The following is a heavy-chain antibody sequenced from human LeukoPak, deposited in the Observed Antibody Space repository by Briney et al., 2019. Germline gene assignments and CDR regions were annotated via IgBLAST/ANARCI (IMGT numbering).Heavy chain of an antibody. CDR3: ARDSSSWT. V-gene: IGHV3-21*01. CDR2: ISSSSSYI. Sequence: AGGSLRLSCAASGFTFSSYSMNWVRRAPGKGLEWVSSISSSSSYIYYADSVKGRFTISRDNAKNSLCLQMNSLRAEDTAVYYCARDSSSWTWGQGTLVTVSS. CDR1: GFTFSSYS. J-gene: IGHJ5*02. D-gene: IGHD6-13*01.